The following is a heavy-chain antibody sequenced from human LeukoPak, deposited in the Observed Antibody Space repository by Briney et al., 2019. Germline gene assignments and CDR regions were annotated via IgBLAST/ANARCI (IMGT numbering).Heavy chain of an antibody. CDR1: GFTFSDSA. D-gene: IGHD6-13*01. J-gene: IGHJ4*02. Sequence: PGGSLRLSCAASGFTFSDSAMHLVRQASGKGLEWVGRIRSKANSYATADAASVKGRFTISRDDSKNTAYLQMNSLKTEDTAVYYCTRLNAEYSSSWLWGFDYWGQGTLVTVSS. V-gene: IGHV3-73*01. CDR2: IRSKANSYAT. CDR3: TRLNAEYSSSWLWGFDY.